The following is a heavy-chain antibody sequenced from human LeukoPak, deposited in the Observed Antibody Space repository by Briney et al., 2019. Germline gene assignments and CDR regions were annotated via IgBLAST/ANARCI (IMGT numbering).Heavy chain of an antibody. D-gene: IGHD6-13*01. CDR2: IYTSGST. V-gene: IGHV4-4*07. CDR3: ARDKGLDSSSWYPLPFDY. CDR1: GGSISSYY. Sequence: PSETLSFTCTVSGGSISSYYWSWIRQPAGKGLEWIGRIYTSGSTNYNPSLKSRVTMSVDTSKNQFSLKLSSVTAADTAVYYCARDKGLDSSSWYPLPFDYWGQGTLVTVSS. J-gene: IGHJ4*02.